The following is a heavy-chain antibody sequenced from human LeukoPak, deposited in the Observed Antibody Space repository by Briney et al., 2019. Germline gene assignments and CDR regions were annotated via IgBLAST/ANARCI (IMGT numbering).Heavy chain of an antibody. V-gene: IGHV3-53*01. D-gene: IGHD6-19*01. CDR1: GVTVSTNY. CDR3: ARDAWGIAGAGLPY. CDR2: IYNGDIT. J-gene: IGHJ4*02. Sequence: GGSLKLSCVASGVTVSTNYMSWVRQAPRKGLEFVSVIYNGDITYYADSVKGRFTISRDDSKNTLFLQMDSLRAEDTAVYYCARDAWGIAGAGLPYWGQGTLVTVSS.